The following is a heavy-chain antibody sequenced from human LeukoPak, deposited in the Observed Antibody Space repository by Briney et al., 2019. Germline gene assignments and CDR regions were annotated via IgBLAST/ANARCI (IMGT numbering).Heavy chain of an antibody. D-gene: IGHD2-2*01. CDR1: GFTFSSYA. Sequence: PGGSLRLSCAASGFTFSSYAMSWVRQAPGKGLEWVSAISGSGGSTYYADSVKGRFTISRDNSKNTLYLQMNSLRAEDTAVYYCAKDRGYCSSTSCWFYNWFGPWGQGTLVTVSS. CDR3: AKDRGYCSSTSCWFYNWFGP. J-gene: IGHJ5*02. V-gene: IGHV3-23*01. CDR2: ISGSGGST.